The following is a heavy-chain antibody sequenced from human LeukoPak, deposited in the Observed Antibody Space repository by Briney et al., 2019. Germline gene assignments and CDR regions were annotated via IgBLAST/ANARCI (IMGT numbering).Heavy chain of an antibody. CDR3: ASSHCSSTSCYMKAKYYFDY. Sequence: SVKVSCKASGGTFSSYAISWVRQAPGQGLEWMGGIIPIFGTANYAQKFQGRVTITADESTSTAYMELSSLRSEDTAVYCCASSHCSSTSCYMKAKYYFDYWGQGTLVTVSS. D-gene: IGHD2-2*02. J-gene: IGHJ4*02. CDR2: IIPIFGTA. CDR1: GGTFSSYA. V-gene: IGHV1-69*01.